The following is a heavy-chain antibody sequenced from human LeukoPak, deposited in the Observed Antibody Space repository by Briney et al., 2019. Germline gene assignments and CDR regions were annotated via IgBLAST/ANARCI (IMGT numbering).Heavy chain of an antibody. V-gene: IGHV1-24*01. CDR3: TFPRWGFLNYFES. Sequence: ASVKVSCKVSGSTLSELSIHWVRQAPGKGLEWMGGFDPEDGAIIYAQNFQDRVAMTEDRSTDTSYLELSSLTFDDTAVYYCTFPRWGFLNYFESGGQEPLVTVSS. D-gene: IGHD1-7*01. CDR1: GSTLSELS. CDR2: FDPEDGAI. J-gene: IGHJ4*02.